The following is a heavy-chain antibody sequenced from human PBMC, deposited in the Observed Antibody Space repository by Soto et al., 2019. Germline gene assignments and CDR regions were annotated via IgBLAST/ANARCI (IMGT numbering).Heavy chain of an antibody. D-gene: IGHD6-13*01. CDR3: ARDSIAAADAFDI. J-gene: IGHJ3*02. V-gene: IGHV3-21*01. Sequence: PGGSLRLSCAASGFTFSSYSMNWVRQAPGKGLEWVSSISSSSSYIYYADSVKGRFTISRDNAKNSLYLQMNSLRAEDTAVYYCARDSIAAADAFDIWGQGTMVTVSS. CDR1: GFTFSSYS. CDR2: ISSSSSYI.